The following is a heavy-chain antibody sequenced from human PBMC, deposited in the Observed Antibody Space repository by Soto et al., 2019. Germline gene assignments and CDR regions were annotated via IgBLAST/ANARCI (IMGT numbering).Heavy chain of an antibody. CDR1: GFTFSDHY. V-gene: IGHV3-72*01. CDR3: VHDFFGINH. J-gene: IGHJ5*02. CDR2: SRNKANSYTT. Sequence: PGGSLRLSCAASGFTFSDHYMDWVRQAPGKGLEWVGRSRNKANSYTTEYAASVKGRFSISRDDSKNSLYLQMNSLKTEDTAVYYCVHDFFGINHWGQGTLVTV. D-gene: IGHD3-3*01.